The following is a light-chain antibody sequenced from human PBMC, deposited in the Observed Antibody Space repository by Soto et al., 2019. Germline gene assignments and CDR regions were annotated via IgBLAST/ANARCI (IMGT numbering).Light chain of an antibody. V-gene: IGKV1-5*01. CDR3: QQYNTYPLT. CDR1: QTISNW. Sequence: DIQMTQSPSTLSASVVYRVPITCRASQTISNWLAWYQQKPGKAPKVLIYDASTLDGGVPSRFSGRRSGTDFTLTISSLQPSDFATYYCQQYNTYPLTFGGGTKVDI. CDR2: DAS. J-gene: IGKJ4*01.